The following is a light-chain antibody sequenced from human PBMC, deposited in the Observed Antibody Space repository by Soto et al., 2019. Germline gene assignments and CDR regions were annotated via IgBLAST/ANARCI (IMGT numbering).Light chain of an antibody. CDR2: DAS. CDR3: QQCKSHPIS. Sequence: AIQLTQSPSSLSAAVGDSVTITCRESQGISSALAWYQQKPGKAPKLLIYDASSLESGVPSRFSGSGSGTDFTLTISSLQPAEFAAYSCQQCKSHPISFGVGTNVEIK. V-gene: IGKV1-13*02. CDR1: QGISSA. J-gene: IGKJ4*01.